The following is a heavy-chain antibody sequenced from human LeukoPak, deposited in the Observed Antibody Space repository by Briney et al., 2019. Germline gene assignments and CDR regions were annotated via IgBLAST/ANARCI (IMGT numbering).Heavy chain of an antibody. CDR3: AKVPYYYGSGSYSDY. V-gene: IGHV3-23*01. J-gene: IGHJ4*02. CDR2: ISGSGGST. CDR1: GFTFSSYA. Sequence: SGGSLRLSCAASGFTFSSYAMSRVRQAPGKGLEWVSAISGSGGSTYYADSVKGRFTISRDNSKNTLYLQMNSLRAEDTAVYYCAKVPYYYGSGSYSDYWGQGTLVTVSS. D-gene: IGHD3-10*01.